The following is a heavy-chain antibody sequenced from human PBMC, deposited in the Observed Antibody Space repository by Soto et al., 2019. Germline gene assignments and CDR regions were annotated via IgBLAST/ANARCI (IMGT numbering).Heavy chain of an antibody. CDR2: IIPIFGTA. CDR3: ARVGVSVRGAPGYYYGMDV. D-gene: IGHD3-10*01. CDR1: GGTFSSYA. Sequence: QVQLVQSGAEVKKPGSSVKVSCKASGGTFSSYAISWVRQAPGQGLEWMGGIIPIFGTANYAQKFQGRVTITADESTSTAYMELSRLRSEDTAVYYCARVGVSVRGAPGYYYGMDVWGQGTTVTVSS. J-gene: IGHJ6*02. V-gene: IGHV1-69*01.